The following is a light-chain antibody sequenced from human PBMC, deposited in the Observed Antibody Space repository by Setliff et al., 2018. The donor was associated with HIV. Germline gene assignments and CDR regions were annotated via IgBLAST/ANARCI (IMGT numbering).Light chain of an antibody. CDR2: DVT. CDR1: SSDIGYYNY. CDR3: CSYVGRNIWV. J-gene: IGLJ3*02. Sequence: QSALAQPASVSGSPGQSITISCTGTSSDIGYYNYVTWYQQHPGKAPKLMIYDVTKRPSGLSNRFSGPKSGNTASLTISGLQAEDEADYYCCSYVGRNIWVFGGGTKVTVL. V-gene: IGLV2-23*02.